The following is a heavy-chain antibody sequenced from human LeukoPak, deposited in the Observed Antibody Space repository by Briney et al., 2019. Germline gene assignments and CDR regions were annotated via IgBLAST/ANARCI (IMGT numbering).Heavy chain of an antibody. CDR2: IYHSGST. D-gene: IGHD3-22*01. V-gene: IGHV4-30-2*01. J-gene: IGHJ3*02. CDR3: AGYYYDSSGYQLGAFDI. Sequence: SWXRXXXXXGLEWIVYIYHSGSTYYNPSLKSRVTISVDRSKNPFSLKLSSVTAADTAVYYCAGYYYDSSGYQLGAFDIWGQGTMVTVSS.